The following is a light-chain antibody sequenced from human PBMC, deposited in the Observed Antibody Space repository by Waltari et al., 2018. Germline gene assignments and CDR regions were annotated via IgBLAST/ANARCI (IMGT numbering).Light chain of an antibody. CDR1: SSEVGGYTF. V-gene: IGLV2-14*03. J-gene: IGLJ1*01. CDR2: DVA. Sequence: QSALTQPASVSGSPGQSLSISCTGTSSEVGGYTFVSWYQQHPGKAPQLMIYDVANRPSGVSNRFSGSKSGNTASLTISGLQAEDEADYYCSSYTSSSTRVFGTGTKVTVL. CDR3: SSYTSSSTRV.